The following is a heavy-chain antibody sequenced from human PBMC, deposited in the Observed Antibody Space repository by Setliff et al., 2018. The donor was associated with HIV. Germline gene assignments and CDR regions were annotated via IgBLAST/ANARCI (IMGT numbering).Heavy chain of an antibody. CDR1: GFTFSSYC. CDR2: ISYGSTYI. D-gene: IGHD3-22*01. V-gene: IGHV3-21*01. CDR3: ARGPTFYYDGSGSDC. Sequence: PGGSLRLSCVASGFTFSSYCMDWFRQAPGKGLEWVSSISYGSTYIYQSDSVRGRFTISRDDAKKSLYLQMNSLRAEDTAVYYCARGPTFYYDGSGSDCWGQGTLVTVSS. J-gene: IGHJ4*02.